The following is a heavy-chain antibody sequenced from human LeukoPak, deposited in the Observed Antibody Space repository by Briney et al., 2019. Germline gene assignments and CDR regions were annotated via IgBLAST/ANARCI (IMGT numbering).Heavy chain of an antibody. CDR2: ISWNSGSI. J-gene: IGHJ6*03. CDR1: GFTFDDYA. Sequence: GGSLRLSCAASGFTFDDYAMHWVRQAPGKGLEWVSGISWNSGSIGYADSVKGRFTISRDNAKNSLYLQMNSPRAEDTAVYYCARGVTRFLEWLLSIGRGRSYYYYMDVWGKGTTVTVSS. CDR3: ARGVTRFLEWLLSIGRGRSYYYYMDV. D-gene: IGHD3-3*01. V-gene: IGHV3-9*01.